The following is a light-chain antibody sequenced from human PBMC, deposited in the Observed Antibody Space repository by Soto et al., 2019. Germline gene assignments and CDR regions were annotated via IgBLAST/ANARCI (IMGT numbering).Light chain of an antibody. V-gene: IGLV2-14*01. CDR1: ISDVGGYDY. Sequence: QSALTQPASVSGSPGQSITLSCTGTISDVGGYDYVSWYQHHPGKAPKLMIYEVSNRPSGISNRFSGSKSGNTASLTISGLQAEDEADYYCSSYTTTSTQVFGGGTKLTVL. J-gene: IGLJ2*01. CDR3: SSYTTTSTQV. CDR2: EVS.